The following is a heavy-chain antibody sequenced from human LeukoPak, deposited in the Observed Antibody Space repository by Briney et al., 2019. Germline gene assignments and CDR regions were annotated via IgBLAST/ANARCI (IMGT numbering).Heavy chain of an antibody. D-gene: IGHD3-10*01. J-gene: IGHJ5*02. CDR2: ISSSSSYT. CDR1: GFTFSDYY. V-gene: IGHV3-11*06. Sequence: PGGSLRLSCAASGFTFSDYYMSWIRQAPGKGLEWVSYISSSSSYTNYADSVKGRFTISRDNAKNSLYLQMNSLRAEDTAVYYCAGAYYGSGSYQNWFDPWGQGTLVTVSS. CDR3: AGAYYGSGSYQNWFDP.